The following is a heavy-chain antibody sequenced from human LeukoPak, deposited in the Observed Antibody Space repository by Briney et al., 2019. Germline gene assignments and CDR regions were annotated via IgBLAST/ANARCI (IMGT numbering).Heavy chain of an antibody. CDR3: ARGDIVEVPPAILRDWFDP. D-gene: IGHD2-2*01. Sequence: GAPVKVSCKASGYTFTGYYMHWVRQAPGQGLEWMGWINPNSGGTNYAQKFLGRVTMTRDTSISTAYMELSRLRSDDTAVYYCARGDIVEVPPAILRDWFDPWGQGTLVTVSS. CDR1: GYTFTGYY. V-gene: IGHV1-2*02. CDR2: INPNSGGT. J-gene: IGHJ5*02.